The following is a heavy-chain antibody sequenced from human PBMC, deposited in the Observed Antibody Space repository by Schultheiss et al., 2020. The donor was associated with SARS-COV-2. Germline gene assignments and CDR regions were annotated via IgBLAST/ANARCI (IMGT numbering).Heavy chain of an antibody. CDR1: GFTFSSYA. CDR3: ATRRGPSDWYFDL. J-gene: IGHJ2*01. D-gene: IGHD6-6*01. CDR2: INTDGSST. V-gene: IGHV3-74*01. Sequence: GGSLRLSCAASGFTFSSYAMSWVRQAPGKGLEWVSRINTDGSSTSYADSVKGRFTISRDNAKNTLYLQMNSLRAEDTAVYYCATRRGPSDWYFDLWGRGTLVTVSS.